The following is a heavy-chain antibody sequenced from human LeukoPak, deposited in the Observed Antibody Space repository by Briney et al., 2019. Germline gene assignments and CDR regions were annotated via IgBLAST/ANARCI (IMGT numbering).Heavy chain of an antibody. D-gene: IGHD1-26*01. V-gene: IGHV1-2*02. CDR3: ARGLGLVNTNWLDP. CDR2: INPNSGGT. Sequence: ASVKVSCKASGYTFTGYYIHWVRQAPGQGLEWMGWINPNSGGTNYAQKFQGRVTMTRDTSISTAYMELSRLRSDDTAVYYCARGLGLVNTNWLDPWGQGTLVTVSS. J-gene: IGHJ5*02. CDR1: GYTFTGYY.